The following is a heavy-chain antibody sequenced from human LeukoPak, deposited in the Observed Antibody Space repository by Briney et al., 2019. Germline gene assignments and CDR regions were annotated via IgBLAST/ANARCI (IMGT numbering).Heavy chain of an antibody. V-gene: IGHV1-46*01. CDR2: ISPSGGST. D-gene: IGHD1-26*01. CDR1: GYTFTSYY. CDR3: ARDRIVGAGPYYYYYGMDV. Sequence: GASVKVSCKASGYTFTSYYMHWVRQAPGQGLEWMGIISPSGGSTSYAQKFQGRVTMTRDRSTSTVYMELSSLRSEDTAVYYCARDRIVGAGPYYYYYGMDVWGQGTTVTVSS. J-gene: IGHJ6*02.